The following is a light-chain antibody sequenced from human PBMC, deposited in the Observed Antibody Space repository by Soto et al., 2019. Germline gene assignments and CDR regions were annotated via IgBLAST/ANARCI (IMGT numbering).Light chain of an antibody. CDR3: CSYTSSADLV. J-gene: IGLJ3*02. Sequence: QSALTQPASVSGSPGQSITISCTGTSSDVGAYDYVSWYQQPPGKAPQLMIYEVSNRPSGVSNRFTDSKSGNTASLTISGLQAEDEADYYCCSYTSSADLVFGGGTKLTVL. CDR1: SSDVGAYDY. V-gene: IGLV2-14*01. CDR2: EVS.